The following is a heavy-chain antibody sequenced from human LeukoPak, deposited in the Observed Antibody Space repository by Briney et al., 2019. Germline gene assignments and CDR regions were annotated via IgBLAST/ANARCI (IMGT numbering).Heavy chain of an antibody. CDR1: GYTFTGYY. CDR2: INPNSGGT. Sequence: ASVKVSCKASGYTFTGYYMHWVRQAPGQGLEWMGWINPNSGGTNYAQKFQGRVTMTRDRSISTAYMELSRLRSDDTAVYYCARGGFLEWLLYGDFFDYWGQGTLVTVSS. D-gene: IGHD3-3*01. V-gene: IGHV1-2*02. J-gene: IGHJ4*02. CDR3: ARGGFLEWLLYGDFFDY.